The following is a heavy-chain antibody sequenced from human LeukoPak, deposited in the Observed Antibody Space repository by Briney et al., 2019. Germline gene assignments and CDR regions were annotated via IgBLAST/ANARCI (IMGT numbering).Heavy chain of an antibody. V-gene: IGHV4-59*01. CDR1: GGSISSYY. CDR2: IYYSGST. CDR3: ARVEGATSPLDY. Sequence: SETLSLTCTVSGGSISSYYWSWIRQPPGKGLEWIGYIYYSGSTNYNPSLKSRVTISVDTSKNQFSLKLSSVAAADTAVYYCARVEGATSPLDYWGQGTLVTVSS. D-gene: IGHD1-26*01. J-gene: IGHJ4*02.